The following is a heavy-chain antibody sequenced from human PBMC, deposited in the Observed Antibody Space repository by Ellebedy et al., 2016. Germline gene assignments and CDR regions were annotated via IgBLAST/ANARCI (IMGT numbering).Heavy chain of an antibody. CDR3: AREVKDRGMEV. J-gene: IGHJ6*02. CDR2: LNTNTGDT. D-gene: IGHD3-22*01. V-gene: IGHV1-2*05. Sequence: ASVKVSCKPSLYTFTGYYLHWVRQAPGQGLEWMGRLNTNTGDTNYAQKFQGRVTMTRDTSITTAYMELSRLRSDDTVIYYCAREVKDRGMEVWGQGTTVTVSS. CDR1: LYTFTGYY.